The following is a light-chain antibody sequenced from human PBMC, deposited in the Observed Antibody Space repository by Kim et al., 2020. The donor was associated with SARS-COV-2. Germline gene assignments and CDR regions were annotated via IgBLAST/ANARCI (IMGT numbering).Light chain of an antibody. CDR1: NIEAKS. Sequence: PGKSPRIPSGVTNIEAKSVPWYRQKPGQAHVLVIHYESGRPSGIPERFSGSSSGNTATLIITRVEARDEADYYCQVWDVNSDHPVFGGGTQLTVL. V-gene: IGLV3-21*04. CDR2: YES. J-gene: IGLJ3*02. CDR3: QVWDVNSDHPV.